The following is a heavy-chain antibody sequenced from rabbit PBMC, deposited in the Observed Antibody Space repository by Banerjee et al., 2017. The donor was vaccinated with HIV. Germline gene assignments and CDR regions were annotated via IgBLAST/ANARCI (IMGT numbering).Heavy chain of an antibody. Sequence: QEQLVESGGGLVQPEGSLTLTCTASGFSFSSSYYMSWVRQAPGKGLEWIGCIYTGSSGTTYYASWVNGRFTISKTSSTTVTLQMTSLTAADTATYFCARDLAGVIGWNFGLWGPGTLVTVS. CDR1: GFSFSSSYY. J-gene: IGHJ4*01. CDR3: ARDLAGVIGWNFGL. V-gene: IGHV1S45*01. D-gene: IGHD4-1*01. CDR2: IYTGSSGTT.